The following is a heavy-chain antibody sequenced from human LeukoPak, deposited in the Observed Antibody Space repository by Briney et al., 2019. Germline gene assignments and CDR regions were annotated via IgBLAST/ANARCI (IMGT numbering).Heavy chain of an antibody. J-gene: IGHJ3*02. D-gene: IGHD1-26*01. CDR2: IVVGSGNT. CDR1: GFTFTSSA. Sequence: SVKVSCKASGFTFTSSAVQWVPQARGQRLEWIGWIVVGSGNTNYAQKFQERVTITRDMSTSTAYMELSSLRSEDTAVYYCAAPPLLYSGSGHDAFDIWGQGTMVTVSS. V-gene: IGHV1-58*01. CDR3: AAPPLLYSGSGHDAFDI.